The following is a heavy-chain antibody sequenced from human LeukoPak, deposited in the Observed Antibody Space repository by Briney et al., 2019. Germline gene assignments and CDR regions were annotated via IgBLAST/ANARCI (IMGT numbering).Heavy chain of an antibody. D-gene: IGHD1-26*01. Sequence: SETLSLTCAVYGGSFTVYYWSWIRQPPGKGLEWIGEINHSGSTNYNPSLKSRVTISVDTSKNQFSLKLSSVTAADTAVYYCARYIVGASPSWFDPWGQGTLVTVSS. CDR1: GGSFTVYY. J-gene: IGHJ5*02. V-gene: IGHV4-34*01. CDR2: INHSGST. CDR3: ARYIVGASPSWFDP.